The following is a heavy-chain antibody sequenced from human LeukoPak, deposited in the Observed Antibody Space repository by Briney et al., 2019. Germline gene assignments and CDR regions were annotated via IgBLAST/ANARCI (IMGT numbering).Heavy chain of an antibody. CDR1: GYSFTSYW. CDR2: IYPGDSDT. D-gene: IGHD6-19*01. J-gene: IGHJ6*03. Sequence: GESLKISCKGSGYSFTSYWIGWVRQMPGKGLEWMGIIYPGDSDTRYSPSFQGQVTISADKSISTAYLQWSSLKASDTAMYYCATTHWGDGSGWGSGYYYMDVWGKGTTVTVSS. V-gene: IGHV5-51*01. CDR3: ATTHWGDGSGWGSGYYYMDV.